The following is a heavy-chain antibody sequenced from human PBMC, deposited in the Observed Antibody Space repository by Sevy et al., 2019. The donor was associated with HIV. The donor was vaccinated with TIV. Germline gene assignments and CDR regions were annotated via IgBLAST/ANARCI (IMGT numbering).Heavy chain of an antibody. Sequence: GGSLRLSCAASGFTFSNYAMNWVRQAPGKVLEWVSGISGSGGSGDKTNYADSVKGRFTISRDDSKNSLYLQLNSLRAEDTAIYYCARKYDSSGYFDYWGQRTLVTVSS. D-gene: IGHD3-22*01. CDR1: GFTFSNYA. CDR3: ARKYDSSGYFDY. V-gene: IGHV3-23*01. CDR2: ISGSGGSGDKT. J-gene: IGHJ4*02.